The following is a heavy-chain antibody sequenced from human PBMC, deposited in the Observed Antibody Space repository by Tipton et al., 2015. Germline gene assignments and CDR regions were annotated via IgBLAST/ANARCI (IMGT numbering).Heavy chain of an antibody. CDR2: IKNDGSNK. V-gene: IGHV3-7*01. Sequence: GSLRLSCAAPGFTFSRYWMSWVRQTPGKGLEWVGQIKNDGSNKYYLDSMEGRFSISRDNAKNSLYLQMNTLRAEDTGVYYCARDVNGGYYDVWGQGTTVTVSP. J-gene: IGHJ3*01. CDR3: ARDVNGGYYDV. D-gene: IGHD3-10*01. CDR1: GFTFSRYW.